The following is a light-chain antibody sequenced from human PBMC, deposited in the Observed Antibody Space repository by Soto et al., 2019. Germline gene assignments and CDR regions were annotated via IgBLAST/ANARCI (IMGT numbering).Light chain of an antibody. Sequence: QSVLTQPASVSGSPGQSITFSCNGTSSDVGSSNLVSWYQQHPGKAPKLLIYEVSKRPSGVSNRFSGSKSGNTASLTISGLQAEDEADYYCCSYAGSSTHVFGTGTKVTVL. CDR3: CSYAGSSTHV. CDR2: EVS. J-gene: IGLJ1*01. V-gene: IGLV2-23*02. CDR1: SSDVGSSNL.